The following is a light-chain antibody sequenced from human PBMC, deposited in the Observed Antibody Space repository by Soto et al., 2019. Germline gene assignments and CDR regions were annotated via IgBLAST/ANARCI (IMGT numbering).Light chain of an antibody. J-gene: IGLJ3*02. CDR3: AAWDDSLSTGV. Sequence: QSVLTQPPSASATPGQRVTISCSGSSSNIGSNYVYWYQQLPGTAPQLLIYRNNQRASGVPDRCSGSKSDTSASLAISGLRSEDEADYYCAAWDDSLSTGVFGGGTKLTVL. CDR2: RNN. V-gene: IGLV1-47*01. CDR1: SSNIGSNY.